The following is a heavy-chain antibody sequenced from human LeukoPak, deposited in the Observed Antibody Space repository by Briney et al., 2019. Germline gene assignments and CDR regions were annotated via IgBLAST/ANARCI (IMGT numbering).Heavy chain of an antibody. CDR3: ARQGGNWNYRGAFDI. J-gene: IGHJ3*02. CDR2: ISSSGSTI. D-gene: IGHD1-7*01. V-gene: IGHV3-48*04. CDR1: GFTFNVYN. Sequence: GGSLRLSCSASGFTFNVYNMNWVRQAPGKGLEWVSYISSSGSTIYYADSVKGRFTISRDDAKNSLYLQMNSLRAEDTAVYYCARQGGNWNYRGAFDIWGQGTMVTVSS.